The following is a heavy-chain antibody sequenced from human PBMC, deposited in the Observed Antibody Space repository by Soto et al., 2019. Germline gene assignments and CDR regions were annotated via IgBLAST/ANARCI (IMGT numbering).Heavy chain of an antibody. CDR3: ARDRDDYGSGNYYNRIDV. CDR2: IIPLFGTP. Sequence: QVQLVQSGAEVKKPGSSVKVSCKASGGIFSTYAISWLRQAPGQGLEWMGGIIPLFGTPNYAQRFQDRVTITADESTSTAYMELSRLRSEDTAVYYCARDRDDYGSGNYYNRIDVWGQGTLVTVSS. CDR1: GGIFSTYA. D-gene: IGHD3-10*01. J-gene: IGHJ4*02. V-gene: IGHV1-69*01.